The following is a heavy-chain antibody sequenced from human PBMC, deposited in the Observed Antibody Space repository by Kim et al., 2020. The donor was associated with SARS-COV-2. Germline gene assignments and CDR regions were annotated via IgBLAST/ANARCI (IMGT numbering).Heavy chain of an antibody. V-gene: IGHV3-43*01. CDR1: GFTFGDYT. CDR2: ISWDGGST. D-gene: IGHD6-13*01. CDR3: AKAIGVVAAGLWAPGLYYYGMDV. Sequence: GGSLRLSCAASGFTFGDYTMHWVRQAPGKGLEWVSLISWDGGSTYYADSVKGRFTISRDNSKNSLYLQMNSLRTEDTALYYCAKAIGVVAAGLWAPGLYYYGMDVWGQGTTVTVSS. J-gene: IGHJ6*02.